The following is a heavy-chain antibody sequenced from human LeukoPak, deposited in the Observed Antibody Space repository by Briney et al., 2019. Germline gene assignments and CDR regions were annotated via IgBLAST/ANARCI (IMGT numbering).Heavy chain of an antibody. CDR2: INHSGST. D-gene: IGHD3-3*01. CDR3: ARGPILEPYYMDV. V-gene: IGHV4-34*01. Sequence: SETLSLTCAVYGGSFSGYYWSWIRQPPGKGLEWIGEINHSGSTNYIPSLKSRVTISVDTSKNQFSLKLSSVTAADTAVYYCARGPILEPYYMDVWGKGTTVTVSS. CDR1: GGSFSGYY. J-gene: IGHJ6*03.